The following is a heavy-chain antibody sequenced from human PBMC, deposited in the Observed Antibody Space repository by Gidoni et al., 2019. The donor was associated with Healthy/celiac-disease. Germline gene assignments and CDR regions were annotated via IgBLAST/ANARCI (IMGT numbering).Heavy chain of an antibody. CDR3: ARDVKDRRTIYYYYYMDV. CDR2: ISYDGSNK. D-gene: IGHD2-15*01. CDR1: GFPFSRFA. J-gene: IGHJ6*03. V-gene: IGHV3-30-3*01. Sequence: QVQLVESGGGVVKPGRSLRLSCAASGFPFSRFALHWVRQAPGKGLEWGAVISYDGSNKYYADSVKGRVTISRDKSKNTLYLQMNSLRAEDTAVYYCARDVKDRRTIYYYYYMDVWGKGTTVTVSS.